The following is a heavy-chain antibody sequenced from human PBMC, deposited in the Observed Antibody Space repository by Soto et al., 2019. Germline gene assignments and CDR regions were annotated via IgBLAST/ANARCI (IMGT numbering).Heavy chain of an antibody. CDR2: IWSNGRNK. Sequence: QVQLVESGGGVVQPGRSLSLSCAASGFTFSSYGMHWVRQAPGKGLEWVAVIWSNGRNKYYADSLKGRFTISGDQSKNTHYRQMSSLRAEATAVYYCGREKGASRYCFGLDGWGQGTTVTASS. V-gene: IGHV3-33*01. CDR1: GFTFSSYG. D-gene: IGHD2-2*01. J-gene: IGHJ6*02. CDR3: GREKGASRYCFGLDG.